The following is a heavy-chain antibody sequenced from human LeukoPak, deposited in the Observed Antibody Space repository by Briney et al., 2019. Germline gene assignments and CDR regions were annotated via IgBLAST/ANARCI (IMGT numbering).Heavy chain of an antibody. J-gene: IGHJ4*02. CDR3: ARMARAAAAYFDY. CDR1: GGTFSSYA. D-gene: IGHD6-13*01. CDR2: IIPIFGTA. V-gene: IGHV1-69*05. Sequence: SVKVSCKASGGTFSSYAISWVRQAPGQGLEWMGGIIPIFGTANYAQKFQGRVTITTDESTSTAYMELSSLRSEDTAVYYCARMARAAAAYFDYWGQGTLVTVSS.